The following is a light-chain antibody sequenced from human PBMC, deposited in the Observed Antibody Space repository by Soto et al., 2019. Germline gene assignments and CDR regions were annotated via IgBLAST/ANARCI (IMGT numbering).Light chain of an antibody. CDR3: QQYNSWPLT. CDR1: RGIDTY. J-gene: IGKJ4*01. Sequence: EIVLTQSPATLSLSPGERATLSCRASRGIDTYLAWYQQKRGQAPRLLIYGASTRATIIPTRFSGSGSGTEFTLTISSLQSEDFAVYYCQQYNSWPLTFGGGTKVDIK. V-gene: IGKV3-15*01. CDR2: GAS.